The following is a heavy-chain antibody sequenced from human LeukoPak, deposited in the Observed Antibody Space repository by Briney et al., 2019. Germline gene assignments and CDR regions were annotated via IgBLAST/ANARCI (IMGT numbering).Heavy chain of an antibody. CDR3: AREDVRWELY. V-gene: IGHV4-39*07. CDR1: GVSISTSRYY. CDR2: IYYTGPT. J-gene: IGHJ4*02. Sequence: SETLSLTCTVSGVSISTSRYYWGWIRQPPGKGLEWIGNIYYTGPTYYNASLESRVTISLDTSKNQFFLKLNSVTAADTAVYYCAREDVRWELYWGQGTLVTVSS. D-gene: IGHD1-26*01.